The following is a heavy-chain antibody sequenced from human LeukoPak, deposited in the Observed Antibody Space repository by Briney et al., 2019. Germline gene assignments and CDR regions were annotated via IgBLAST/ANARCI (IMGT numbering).Heavy chain of an antibody. Sequence: PGGSLRLSCAASGFTFSSSAMSWVRQVPGKGLEWVSGISASGGSTYYADSVKGRFTISRDNSKNTLYLQMNSLRAEDTAVYYCAKDRRYNWNPNWFDPWGQGTLVTVSS. CDR3: AKDRRYNWNPNWFDP. J-gene: IGHJ5*02. V-gene: IGHV3-23*01. D-gene: IGHD1-20*01. CDR1: GFTFSSSA. CDR2: ISASGGST.